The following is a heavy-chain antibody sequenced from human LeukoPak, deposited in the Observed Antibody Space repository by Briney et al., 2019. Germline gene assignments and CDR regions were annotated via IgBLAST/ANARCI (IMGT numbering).Heavy chain of an antibody. D-gene: IGHD4-17*01. Sequence: PGGSLRLSCAASGFTVSSNYMSWVRQAPGKGLEWVSVIYSGGSTYYADSVKGRFTISRDNSKNTLYLQMNSLRAEDTAVYYCARGGALTIPTLYGDYVESPLSPIFDYWGQGTLVTVSS. V-gene: IGHV3-53*01. CDR2: IYSGGST. J-gene: IGHJ4*02. CDR1: GFTVSSNY. CDR3: ARGGALTIPTLYGDYVESPLSPIFDY.